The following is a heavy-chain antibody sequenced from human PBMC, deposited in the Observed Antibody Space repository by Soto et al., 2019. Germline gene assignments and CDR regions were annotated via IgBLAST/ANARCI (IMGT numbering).Heavy chain of an antibody. D-gene: IGHD3-22*01. CDR3: ARKNYYADSGFYAY. J-gene: IGHJ4*02. CDR1: GFTFTTYW. CDR2: IKNDGGSI. V-gene: IGHV3-74*01. Sequence: QTGGSLRLSCAASGFTFTTYWMHWIRQAPGKGLVWVSPIKNDGGSISYADSVKGRFTISRDNAKNTLYLQMDSLRADDTAVYYCARKNYYADSGFYAYWGQGALVTVSS.